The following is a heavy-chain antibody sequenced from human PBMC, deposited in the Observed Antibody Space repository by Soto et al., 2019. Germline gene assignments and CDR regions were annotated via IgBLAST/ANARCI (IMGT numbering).Heavy chain of an antibody. Sequence: EVQLVESGGGLIQPGGSLRLSCAASGFTFSSYDMHWVRQATGKGLEWVSAIGTAGDTYYPGSVKGRFTISRENAKNSLYLQMNRLRAGDTAVYYCARGWLATGGSLSYMDVWGKGTTVTVSS. J-gene: IGHJ6*03. CDR3: ARGWLATGGSLSYMDV. CDR2: IGTAGDT. D-gene: IGHD6-13*01. V-gene: IGHV3-13*01. CDR1: GFTFSSYD.